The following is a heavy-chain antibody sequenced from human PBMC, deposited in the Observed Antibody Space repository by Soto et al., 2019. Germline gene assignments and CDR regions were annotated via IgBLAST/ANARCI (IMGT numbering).Heavy chain of an antibody. CDR1: GFTFSSYA. CDR3: AKSLNPYDSSGSDY. Sequence: GGSLRLSCAASGFTFSSYAMSWVRQAPGKGLEWVSAISGSGGSTYYADSVKGRFTISRDNSKNTLYLQMNSLRAEDTAVYYCAKSLNPYDSSGSDYWGQGTLVTVSS. D-gene: IGHD3-22*01. CDR2: ISGSGGST. V-gene: IGHV3-23*01. J-gene: IGHJ4*02.